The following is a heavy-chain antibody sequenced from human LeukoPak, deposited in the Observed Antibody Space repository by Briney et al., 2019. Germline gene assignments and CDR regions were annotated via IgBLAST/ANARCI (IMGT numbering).Heavy chain of an antibody. Sequence: SETLSLTCTVSGGSISSSSYYWSWIRQPPGKGLEWIGYIYYSGSTNYNPSLKSRVTISVDTSKNQFSLKLSSVTAADTAVYYCARHGLMYSSSWCPYYYYGMDVWGQGTTVTVSS. CDR2: IYYSGST. J-gene: IGHJ6*02. V-gene: IGHV4-61*05. D-gene: IGHD6-13*01. CDR1: GGSISSSSYY. CDR3: ARHGLMYSSSWCPYYYYGMDV.